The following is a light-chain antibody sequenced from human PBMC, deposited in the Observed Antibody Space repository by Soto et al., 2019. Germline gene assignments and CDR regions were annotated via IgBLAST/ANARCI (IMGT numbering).Light chain of an antibody. CDR3: QAWDSSTACYV. Sequence: SYELTQPPSVSVSPGQTASITCSGDKLGDKYAFWYQQKPGQSPVLVIYQDSKRPSGIPERFSGSNSGNTATLTISGTQAMDEADYYCQAWDSSTACYVFGTGTKVTVL. V-gene: IGLV3-1*01. J-gene: IGLJ1*01. CDR2: QDS. CDR1: KLGDKY.